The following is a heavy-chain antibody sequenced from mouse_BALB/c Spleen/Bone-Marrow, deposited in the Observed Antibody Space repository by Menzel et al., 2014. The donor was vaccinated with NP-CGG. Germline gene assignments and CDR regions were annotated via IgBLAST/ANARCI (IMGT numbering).Heavy chain of an antibody. Sequence: EVKLQESGGGLVQPGGSLKLSCATSGFTFSDYYMYWVRQTPEKRLEWVAYISNGGGSAYYPDTVKGRFTISRDNDKNTLYLQMSRPKSEDTAVYYCARHDYRYDAWFAYWGQGTLVTVSA. J-gene: IGHJ3*01. CDR3: ARHDYRYDAWFAY. CDR2: ISNGGGSA. CDR1: GFTFSDYY. V-gene: IGHV5-12*02. D-gene: IGHD2-14*01.